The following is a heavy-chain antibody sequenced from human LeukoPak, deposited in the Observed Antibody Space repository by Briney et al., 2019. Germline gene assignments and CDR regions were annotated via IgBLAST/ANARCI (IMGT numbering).Heavy chain of an antibody. CDR2: IDYSGST. Sequence: SETLSLTCTVSGGSISSSSYYWGWIRQPPGKGREWNGRIDYSGSTCYNPSLKTRVTISLDTSTNQLSLQLSSVTAADTAVYYCGRNSSGWSFDYWGQGALVTVSS. CDR1: GGSISSSSYY. V-gene: IGHV4-39*01. J-gene: IGHJ4*02. D-gene: IGHD6-19*01. CDR3: GRNSSGWSFDY.